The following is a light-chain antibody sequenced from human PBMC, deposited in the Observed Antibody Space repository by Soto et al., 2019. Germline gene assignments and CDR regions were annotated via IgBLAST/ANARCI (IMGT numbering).Light chain of an antibody. V-gene: IGKV3-20*01. CDR1: QSVSSNY. J-gene: IGKJ4*01. Sequence: EIVLTQSPVTLSLSPGERATLSCRASQSVSSNYLAWYQLKPGQAPRLLIYGASSRATGIPDRVSGSGSGTDFPLTISRLEHEDFAVYYCQQYGSSPLTFGGGTKVDI. CDR3: QQYGSSPLT. CDR2: GAS.